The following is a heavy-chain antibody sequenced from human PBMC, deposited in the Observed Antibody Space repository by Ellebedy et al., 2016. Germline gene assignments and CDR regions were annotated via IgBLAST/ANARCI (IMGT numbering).Heavy chain of an antibody. CDR2: MYAGGSE. CDR1: GFRVTSND. Sequence: GGSLRLXCAASGFRVTSNDMSWVRQAPGRGLELASLMYAGGSEYYADSVKGRFAITRDTSMNRLYLHMSVLEGGDTALYYCVTRLNGAFDFWGQGTMVSVSS. J-gene: IGHJ3*01. CDR3: VTRLNGAFDF. V-gene: IGHV3-53*01.